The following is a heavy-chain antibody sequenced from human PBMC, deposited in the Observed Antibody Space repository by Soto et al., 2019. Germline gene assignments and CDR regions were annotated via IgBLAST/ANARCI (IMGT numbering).Heavy chain of an antibody. CDR3: ARLYYYGSGRASNWYFDL. Sequence: PSETLSLTCTVSGGSISSSSYYWGWISQPPGKGLEWIGSIYYSGSTYYNPSLKSRVTISVDTSKNQFSLKLSSVTAADTAVYYCARLYYYGSGRASNWYFDLWGRGTLVTVSS. V-gene: IGHV4-39*01. CDR2: IYYSGST. D-gene: IGHD3-10*01. CDR1: GGSISSSSYY. J-gene: IGHJ2*01.